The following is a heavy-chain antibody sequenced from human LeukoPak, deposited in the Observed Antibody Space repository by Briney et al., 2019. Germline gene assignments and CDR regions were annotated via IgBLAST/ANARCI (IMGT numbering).Heavy chain of an antibody. CDR3: ARQDPYGDYVFGY. J-gene: IGHJ4*02. Sequence: SQTLSLTCTVSGGSISSGDYYWSWIRQPPGKGLEWIGHIYYSGSTYYNPSLKSRVTISVDTSKNQFSLKLSSVTAADTAVYYCARQDPYGDYVFGYWGQGTLVTVSS. D-gene: IGHD4-17*01. V-gene: IGHV4-30-4*01. CDR1: GGSISSGDYY. CDR2: IYYSGST.